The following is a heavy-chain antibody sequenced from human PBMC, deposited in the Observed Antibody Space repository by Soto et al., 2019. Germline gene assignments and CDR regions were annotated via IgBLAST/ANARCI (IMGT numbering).Heavy chain of an antibody. V-gene: IGHV3-48*02. CDR2: ITDSSDTV. CDR1: GFSFSNYN. J-gene: IGHJ4*02. D-gene: IGHD3-3*01. Sequence: EVQLVESGGGLVQPGGSLRLSCVASGFSFSNYNMNWVRQAPGKGLEWVSYITDSSDTVHYADSVRGRFTISRDNAESSLYLQMNSLRDEDTAVYFCARDFGHGYYLDYWGREPWSPSPQ. CDR3: ARDFGHGYYLDY.